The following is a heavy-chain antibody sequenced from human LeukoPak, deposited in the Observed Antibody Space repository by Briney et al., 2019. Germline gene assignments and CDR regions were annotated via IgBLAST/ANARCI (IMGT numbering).Heavy chain of an antibody. CDR2: IRYDGSNK. Sequence: GGSLRLSCAAYGFTFSSYGMHWVRQAPGEGLEWVAFIRYDGSNKYYADSVKGRFTISRDNSKNTLYLQMNSLRAEDTAVYYCAKDRLSCFDYWGQGTLVTVSS. V-gene: IGHV3-30*02. CDR3: AKDRLSCFDY. CDR1: GFTFSSYG. J-gene: IGHJ4*02. D-gene: IGHD3-16*01.